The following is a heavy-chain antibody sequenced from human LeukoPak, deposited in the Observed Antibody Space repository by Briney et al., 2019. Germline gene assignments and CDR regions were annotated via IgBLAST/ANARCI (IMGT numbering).Heavy chain of an antibody. Sequence: SETLSLTCTVSGGSISSYYWSWIRQPAGKGLEWIGRIYTSGSTNYNPSLKSRVTMSVDMSKNQFSLKLSSVTAADTAVYYCARGYSSGRQDAFDIWGQGTMVTVSS. V-gene: IGHV4-4*07. J-gene: IGHJ3*02. D-gene: IGHD6-19*01. CDR3: ARGYSSGRQDAFDI. CDR2: IYTSGST. CDR1: GGSISSYY.